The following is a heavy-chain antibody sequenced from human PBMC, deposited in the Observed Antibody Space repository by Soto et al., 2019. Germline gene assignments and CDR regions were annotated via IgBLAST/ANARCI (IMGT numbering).Heavy chain of an antibody. J-gene: IGHJ6*02. CDR2: IWYDGSNK. CDR3: ARDTHDGGWPYYYYGMDV. CDR1: GFTFSSYG. D-gene: IGHD6-19*01. V-gene: IGHV3-33*01. Sequence: ESVGGVVQPGRSLRLSCAASGFTFSSYGMHWVRQAPGKGLEWVAVIWYDGSNKYYADSVKGRFTISRDNSKNTLYLQMNSLRAEDTAVYYCARDTHDGGWPYYYYGMDVWGQGTTVTVSS.